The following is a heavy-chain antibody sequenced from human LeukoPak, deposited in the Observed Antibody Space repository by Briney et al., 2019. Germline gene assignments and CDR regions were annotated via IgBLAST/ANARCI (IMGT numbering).Heavy chain of an antibody. J-gene: IGHJ4*02. D-gene: IGHD3-10*01. V-gene: IGHV3-48*03. CDR3: ARDYASDY. Sequence: PGGSLRLSCAASGFXFSRYEMNWVRQAPGKGLEWVSYISRSGDTIYFADSVKGRFTISRDNAKNSLYLQMSSLRAEDTAVYYCARDYASDYWGQGILVTVSS. CDR1: GFXFSRYE. CDR2: ISRSGDTI.